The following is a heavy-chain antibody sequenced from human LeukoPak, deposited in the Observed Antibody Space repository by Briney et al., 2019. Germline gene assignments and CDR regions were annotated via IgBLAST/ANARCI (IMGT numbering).Heavy chain of an antibody. D-gene: IGHD3-16*02. CDR2: IYTSGST. CDR3: ATWITFGGVIV. V-gene: IGHV4-4*09. CDR1: GGSISSYY. J-gene: IGHJ4*02. Sequence: SETLSLTCTVSGGSISSYYWTWIRQPPGKGLEWIGYIYTSGSTNYNPSLKSRVTMSVDTSKNQFSLKLSSVTAADTAVYYCATWITFGGVIVWGQGTLVTVSS.